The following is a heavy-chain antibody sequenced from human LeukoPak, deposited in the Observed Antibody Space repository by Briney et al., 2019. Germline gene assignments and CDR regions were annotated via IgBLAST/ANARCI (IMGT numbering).Heavy chain of an antibody. V-gene: IGHV4-61*02. CDR2: IHAIEGT. J-gene: IGHJ2*01. D-gene: IGHD3-22*01. CDR3: ARSSDSSGYYQWYFDL. CDR1: GGSITNSGHF. Sequence: SETLSLTCTVSGGSITNSGHFWTWFRQPAGKSLEWIGRIHAIEGTRYNPSLKSRVTISLDTSKNQFSLKLSSVTAADTAVYYCARSSDSSGYYQWYFDLWGRGTLVTVSS.